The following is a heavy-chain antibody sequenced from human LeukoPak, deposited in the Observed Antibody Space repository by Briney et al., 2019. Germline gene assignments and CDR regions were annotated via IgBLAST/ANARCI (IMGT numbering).Heavy chain of an antibody. D-gene: IGHD5-18*01. Sequence: ASVKVSCKASGYTFTSYYIHWVRQAPGQGLEWMGIINPSGGSTSYAQKFQGRVTMTRDTSTSTVYMELSSLRSEDTAVYYCARRGIQLWLKDDWFDPWGQGTLVTVSS. CDR1: GYTFTSYY. J-gene: IGHJ5*02. CDR2: INPSGGST. CDR3: ARRGIQLWLKDDWFDP. V-gene: IGHV1-46*01.